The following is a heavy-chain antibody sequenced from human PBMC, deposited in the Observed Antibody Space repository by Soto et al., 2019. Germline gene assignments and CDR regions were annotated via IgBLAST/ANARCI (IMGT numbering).Heavy chain of an antibody. Sequence: SETLSLTCAVYGGSFSGYYWSWIRQPPGKGLEWIGEINHSGSTNYNPSLKSRVTISVDTSKNQFSLKLSSVTAADTAVYYCARAQYYDFWSGSYFDYWGQGTLVTVSS. D-gene: IGHD3-3*01. J-gene: IGHJ4*02. CDR3: ARAQYYDFWSGSYFDY. CDR1: GGSFSGYY. V-gene: IGHV4-34*01. CDR2: INHSGST.